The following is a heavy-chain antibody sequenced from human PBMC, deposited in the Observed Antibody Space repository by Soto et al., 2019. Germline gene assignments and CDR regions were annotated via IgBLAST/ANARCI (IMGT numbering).Heavy chain of an antibody. V-gene: IGHV3-11*01. CDR3: ARDLQGLRNGGYDYGDY. J-gene: IGHJ4*02. CDR1: GFTFSDYY. CDR2: ISSSGDTI. D-gene: IGHD5-12*01. Sequence: PGGSLRLSCAASGFTFSDYYMSWIRQAPGKGLEWIPYISSSGDTIYYADSVKGRFTVSRDNAKNSLHLQMNSLRAEDTAVYYCARDLQGLRNGGYDYGDYWGQGTPVTVSS.